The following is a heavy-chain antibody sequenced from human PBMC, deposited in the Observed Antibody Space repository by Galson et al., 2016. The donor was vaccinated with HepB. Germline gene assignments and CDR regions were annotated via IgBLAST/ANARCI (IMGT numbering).Heavy chain of an antibody. CDR3: AKDALFYGSENYVHY. CDR2: ISYDGSNK. J-gene: IGHJ4*02. V-gene: IGHV3-30*04. D-gene: IGHD3-10*01. CDR1: GFTFSSYA. Sequence: SLRLSCAASGFTFSSYAMHWVRQAPGKGLEWVAVISYDGSNKYFAASVKGRFTISRDNSKNTLYLQMNSLRAEDTAVYYCAKDALFYGSENYVHYWGQGTLVTVSS.